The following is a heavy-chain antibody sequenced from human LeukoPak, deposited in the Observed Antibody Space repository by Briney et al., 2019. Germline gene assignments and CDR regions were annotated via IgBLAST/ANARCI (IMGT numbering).Heavy chain of an antibody. CDR3: AHHGGDWRSLSHYDGLDV. CDR2: IYYSWST. V-gene: IGHV4-39*01. CDR1: GGSISSSNSY. Sequence: SSETLSLTCSVSGGSISSSNSYWGRIRQPPGKGLEWIASIYYSWSTYYNPSLKSRVTMSVDTSKNQFSLRLSSVTVADTALYYCAHHGGDWRSLSHYDGLDVWGQGTTVTVSS. D-gene: IGHD3/OR15-3a*01. J-gene: IGHJ6*02.